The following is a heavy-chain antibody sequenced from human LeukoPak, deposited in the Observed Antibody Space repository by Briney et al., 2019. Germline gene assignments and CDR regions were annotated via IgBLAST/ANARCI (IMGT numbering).Heavy chain of an antibody. V-gene: IGHV4-39*07. J-gene: IGHJ4*02. D-gene: IGHD3-16*01. CDR2: IYYSGST. CDR1: GGSISSSSYY. Sequence: SETLSLTCTVSGGSISSSSYYWGWLRQPPGKGLEWIGSIYYSGSTYYNPSLKSRVTISVDTSKNQFSLKLSSVTAADTAVYYCAAYDPFEDRIFDCWGQGTLVTVSS. CDR3: AAYDPFEDRIFDC.